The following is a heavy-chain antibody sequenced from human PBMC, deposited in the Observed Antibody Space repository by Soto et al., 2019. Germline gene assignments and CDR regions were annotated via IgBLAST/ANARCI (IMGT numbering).Heavy chain of an antibody. CDR3: ARFKSMVAFDI. D-gene: IGHD2-8*01. Sequence: SETLSLTCTVSGGSISSYYWSWIRQPPGKRLEWIGCIYYSGSTNYNPSLKSRVTISVDTSKNQFSLKLSSVTAADTAVYYCARFKSMVAFDIWGQGTMVTVSS. V-gene: IGHV4-59*01. CDR1: GGSISSYY. CDR2: IYYSGST. J-gene: IGHJ3*02.